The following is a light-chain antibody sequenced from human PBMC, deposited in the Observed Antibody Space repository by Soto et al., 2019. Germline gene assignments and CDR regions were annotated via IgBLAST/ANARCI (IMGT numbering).Light chain of an antibody. J-gene: IGKJ1*01. Sequence: AIRMTQSPSSLSASTGDRVTITCRASQGISSYLAWYQQKPGKAPKLLIYAASTLQSGVPSRFSGSGSGTDFTLTISCLQSEDFATDYGQQYYSYPRTFGQGTKVEIK. V-gene: IGKV1-8*01. CDR3: QQYYSYPRT. CDR1: QGISSY. CDR2: AAS.